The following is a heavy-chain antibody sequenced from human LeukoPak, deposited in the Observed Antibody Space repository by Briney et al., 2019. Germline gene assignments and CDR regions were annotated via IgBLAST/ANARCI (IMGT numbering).Heavy chain of an antibody. CDR3: AHRNYDILTGHYLFDY. D-gene: IGHD3-9*01. CDR1: GFSLSTSGVG. CDR2: IYWDDDK. J-gene: IGHJ4*02. Sequence: SGPTLVKPTQTLTLTCTFSGFSLSTSGVGVGWIRQPPGKAPEWLALIYWDDDKRYSPSLKSRLTITKDTSKNQVVLTMTNMDPVDTATYYCAHRNYDILTGHYLFDYWGQGTLVTVSS. V-gene: IGHV2-5*02.